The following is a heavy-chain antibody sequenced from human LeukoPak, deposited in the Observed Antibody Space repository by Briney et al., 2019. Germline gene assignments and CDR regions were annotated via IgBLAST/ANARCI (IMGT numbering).Heavy chain of an antibody. CDR3: SRDLVYGSGSLDN. CDR1: GFSFSSYW. CDR2: IKTDGNGA. V-gene: IGHV3-74*01. J-gene: IGHJ4*02. D-gene: IGHD3-10*01. Sequence: GGSLRLSCAASGFSFSSYWMHWVRQVPGKGLVWVPRIKTDGNGANYADSVTGRFTISRDNAKNTLFLQMNSLRVEDTAVYYCSRDLVYGSGSLDNWGQGTLVTVSS.